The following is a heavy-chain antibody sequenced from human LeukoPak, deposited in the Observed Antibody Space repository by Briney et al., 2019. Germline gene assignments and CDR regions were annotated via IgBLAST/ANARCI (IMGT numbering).Heavy chain of an antibody. CDR3: ASEGTYYDFWSGYYY. CDR2: IWYDGSNK. V-gene: IGHV3-33*01. CDR1: GFTFSSYG. Sequence: QAGGSLRLSCAASGFTFSSYGMHWVHQAPGKGLEWVAVIWYDGSNKYYADSVKGRFTISRDNSKNTLYLQMNSLRAEDTAVYYCASEGTYYDFWSGYYYWGQGTLVTVSS. D-gene: IGHD3-3*01. J-gene: IGHJ4*02.